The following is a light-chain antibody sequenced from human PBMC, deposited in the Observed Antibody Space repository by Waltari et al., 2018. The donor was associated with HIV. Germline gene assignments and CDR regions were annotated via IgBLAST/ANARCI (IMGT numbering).Light chain of an antibody. CDR2: EVS. V-gene: IGLV2-14*01. CDR3: SSYTNTNIS. CDR1: RSHVGAYNY. J-gene: IGLJ2*01. Sequence: QSALPQPASVSGSPGQSITLSCTGPRSHVGAYNYVSWYQQHPGKAPKLIIYEVSTRPSGISDRFSGSKSDNAASLTIAALQPEDEADYYCSSYTNTNISFGGGTKLTVL.